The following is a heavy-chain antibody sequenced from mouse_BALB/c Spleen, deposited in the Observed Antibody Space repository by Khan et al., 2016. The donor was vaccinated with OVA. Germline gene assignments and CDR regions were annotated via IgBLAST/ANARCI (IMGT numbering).Heavy chain of an antibody. D-gene: IGHD3-3*01. Sequence: EVQLQESGPGLVKPSQSLSLTCTVTGYSITSDYGWNWIRQFPGNKLEWMGYISYSGSTNYNPSLKSRISITRDTSKNQFFLQLNSMTTEDRATDYCGSTSRMKYWGQGTSLTVSS. V-gene: IGHV3-2*02. J-gene: IGHJ4*01. CDR2: ISYSGST. CDR3: GSTSRMKY. CDR1: GYSITSDYG.